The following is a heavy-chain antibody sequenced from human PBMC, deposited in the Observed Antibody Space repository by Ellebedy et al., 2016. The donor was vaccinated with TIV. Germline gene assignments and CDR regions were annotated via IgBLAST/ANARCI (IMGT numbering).Heavy chain of an antibody. CDR3: ARDNTVGGTNWFDP. CDR1: GYTFTSYG. CDR2: ISGLNGKT. D-gene: IGHD6-19*01. Sequence: AASVKVSCKTSGYTFTSYGVSWVRQAPGQGLEWMGWISGLNGKTKYARTVQGRVTLTTDTAARTVCRELTSLRSDDTAVYYCARDNTVGGTNWFDPWGQGTLVIVSS. V-gene: IGHV1-18*01. J-gene: IGHJ5*02.